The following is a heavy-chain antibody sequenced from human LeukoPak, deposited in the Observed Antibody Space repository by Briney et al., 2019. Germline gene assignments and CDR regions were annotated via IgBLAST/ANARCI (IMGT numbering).Heavy chain of an antibody. CDR3: AKLGYCSSSSCSYFDY. CDR2: IRYDGSNK. D-gene: IGHD2-2*01. Sequence: PGGSLRLSCAASGFTFSSYGTHWVRQAPGKGLEWVAFIRYDGSNKYYADSVKGRFTISRDNSKNTLYLQMNSLRPEDTAVYYCAKLGYCSSSSCSYFDYWGQGTLVTVSS. V-gene: IGHV3-30*02. J-gene: IGHJ4*02. CDR1: GFTFSSYG.